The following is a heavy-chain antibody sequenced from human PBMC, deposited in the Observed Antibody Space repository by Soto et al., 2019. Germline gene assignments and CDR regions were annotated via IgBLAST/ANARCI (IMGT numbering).Heavy chain of an antibody. Sequence: QLQLQESGPGLVKPSETLSLTCTVSGGSISSSSYYWGWIRQPPGKGLEWIGSIYYSGSTYYNPSLKSRVTISVDTSKNQFSLKLSSVTAADTAVYYCARHRVYSNYVRAGYFDLWGRGTLVTVSS. D-gene: IGHD4-4*01. CDR3: ARHRVYSNYVRAGYFDL. V-gene: IGHV4-39*01. CDR2: IYYSGST. CDR1: GGSISSSSYY. J-gene: IGHJ2*01.